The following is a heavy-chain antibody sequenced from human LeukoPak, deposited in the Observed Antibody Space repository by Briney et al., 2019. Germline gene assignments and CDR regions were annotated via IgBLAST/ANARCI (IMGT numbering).Heavy chain of an antibody. CDR3: ARGLDSGGWYYFDY. D-gene: IGHD6-19*01. J-gene: IGHJ4*02. CDR2: INWNGGST. V-gene: IGHV3-20*04. CDR1: GFTFDDYG. Sequence: GGSLRLSCAASGFTFDDYGMSWVRQAPGKGLEWVSGINWNGGSTGYADSVKGRFTISRDNAKNSLYLQMNSLRAEDTALYYCARGLDSGGWYYFDYWGQGTLVTVSS.